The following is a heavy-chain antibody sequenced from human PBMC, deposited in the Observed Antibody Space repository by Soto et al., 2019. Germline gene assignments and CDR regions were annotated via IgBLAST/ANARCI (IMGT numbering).Heavy chain of an antibody. CDR3: ARDVPLNYYDGTYSYYAMDV. Sequence: ASVKVSCKASGGTFSSHAISWVRQAPGQGLEWMGGIIPFFKATNYAQKFQGRVTITADDSTSAAYMDLYSLRSEETAVYYCARDVPLNYYDGTYSYYAMDVWGQGTTVTVSS. CDR1: GGTFSSHA. J-gene: IGHJ6*02. CDR2: IIPFFKAT. V-gene: IGHV1-69*13. D-gene: IGHD3-16*01.